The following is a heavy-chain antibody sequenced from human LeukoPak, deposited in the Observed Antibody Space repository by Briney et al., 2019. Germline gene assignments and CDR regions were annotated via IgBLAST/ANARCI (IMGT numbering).Heavy chain of an antibody. D-gene: IGHD4-17*01. CDR3: ARHFVATVTLNWFDP. J-gene: IGHJ5*02. CDR2: IYYTGST. Sequence: SETLSLTCTVSGGSISSSSYYWGWIRQPPGKGLEWIGNIYYTGSTYNNPSLKSRVTISVDTSKNQFSLKLSSVTAADTAMYYCARHFVATVTLNWFDPWGQGTLVTVSS. V-gene: IGHV4-39*07. CDR1: GGSISSSSYY.